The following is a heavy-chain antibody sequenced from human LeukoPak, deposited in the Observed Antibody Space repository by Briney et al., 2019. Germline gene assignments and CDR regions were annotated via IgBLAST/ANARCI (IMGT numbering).Heavy chain of an antibody. J-gene: IGHJ4*02. CDR1: GGSISSYY. D-gene: IGHD5-18*01. CDR3: ARGPSSGYSYG. CDR2: IYYSGNT. Sequence: SETLFLTCTVSGGSISSYYWSWIRQPPGKGLEWIGYIYYSGNTNYNPSLKSRVTISVDTSKNQFSLNLSSVTAADTAVYYCARGPSSGYSYGWGQGTLVTVSS. V-gene: IGHV4-59*01.